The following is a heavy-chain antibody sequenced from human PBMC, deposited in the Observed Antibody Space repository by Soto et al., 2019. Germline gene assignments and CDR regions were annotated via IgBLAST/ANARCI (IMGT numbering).Heavy chain of an antibody. Sequence: EVQLVESGGGLIQPGGSLRLSCAVSGFTVSNNYMSWVRQAPGKGLEGVSVIYSGGYTAYGDSVKGRFTISRDNSKNTLYPQIYGLGADATAVFSGGTPPGGGGYWGQGTLVTVSS. J-gene: IGHJ4*02. D-gene: IGHD3-10*01. V-gene: IGHV3-53*01. CDR2: IYSGGYT. CDR3: GTPPGGGGY. CDR1: GFTVSNNY.